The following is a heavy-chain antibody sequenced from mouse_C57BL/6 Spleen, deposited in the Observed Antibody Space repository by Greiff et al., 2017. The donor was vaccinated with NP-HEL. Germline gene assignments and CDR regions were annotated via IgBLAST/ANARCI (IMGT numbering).Heavy chain of an antibody. CDR2: IYYSGTI. D-gene: IGHD2-1*01. CDR3: ARDKGSTMGYFDY. J-gene: IGHJ2*01. CDR1: GISITTGNYR. V-gene: IGHV3-5*01. Sequence: DVQLQESGPGLVKPSQTVFLTCTVAGISITTGNYRWSWIRQFPGNKLEWIGYIYYSGTITYNPSLTSRTTITRDTPKNQFFLEMNSLTAEDTATYYCARDKGSTMGYFDYWGQGTTLTVSS.